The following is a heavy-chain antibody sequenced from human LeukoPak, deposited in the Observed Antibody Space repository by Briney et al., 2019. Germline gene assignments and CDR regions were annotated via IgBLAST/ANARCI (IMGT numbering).Heavy chain of an antibody. V-gene: IGHV4-39*01. J-gene: IGHJ1*01. CDR3: ARLSRRDYYDSSGYLYLHEYFQH. CDR1: GGSISSSSYY. CDR2: IYYSGST. D-gene: IGHD3-22*01. Sequence: SETLSLTCAVSGGSISSSSYYWGWIRQPPGKGLEWIGSIYYSGSTYSNPSLKSRVTISVDTSKNQFSLKLSSVTAADTAVYYCARLSRRDYYDSSGYLYLHEYFQHWGQGTLVTVSS.